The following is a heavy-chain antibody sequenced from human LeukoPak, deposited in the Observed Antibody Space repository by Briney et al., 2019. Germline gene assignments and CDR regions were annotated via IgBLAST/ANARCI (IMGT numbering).Heavy chain of an antibody. J-gene: IGHJ4*02. V-gene: IGHV4-34*01. CDR3: ARHMLGGKRSFDS. CDR2: INDSGST. Sequence: SETLSHTCGVYGGSFSGYYWSWIRQPPGEGLEWIGEINDSGSTNYNPSLKSRATISADTSKNQFSLNLSSVTAADTAVYYCARHMLGGKRSFDSWGQGTLVTVSS. CDR1: GGSFSGYY. D-gene: IGHD4-23*01.